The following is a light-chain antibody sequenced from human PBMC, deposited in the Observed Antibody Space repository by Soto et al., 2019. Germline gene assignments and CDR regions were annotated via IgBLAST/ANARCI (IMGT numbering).Light chain of an antibody. CDR2: DVS. CDR3: CSYAGIYTQVV. J-gene: IGLJ3*02. CDR1: SSDVGGYNY. Sequence: QSALTQPRSVSGSPGQSVTISCTGTSSDVGGYNYVSWYRQHPGKAPKLMIYDVSKRPSGVPDRFSGSKSGNTASLTISGLQAEDEADYYCCSYAGIYTQVVFGGGTKVTVL. V-gene: IGLV2-11*01.